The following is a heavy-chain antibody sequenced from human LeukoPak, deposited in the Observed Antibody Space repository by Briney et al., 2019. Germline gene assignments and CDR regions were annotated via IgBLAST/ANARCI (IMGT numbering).Heavy chain of an antibody. CDR1: GFTFNNYA. J-gene: IGHJ4*02. CDR2: ISSSGGTT. Sequence: GGSLSFSCSASGFTFNNYAMTWVRQAPGKGLEWVSSISSSGGTTYSADSVKGRFTISRDSSKNTLYLQMNSLRVEDTAIYYCAKRRSSNAPTIDYWGQGTLVTVSS. CDR3: AKRRSSNAPTIDY. V-gene: IGHV3-23*01. D-gene: IGHD2-2*01.